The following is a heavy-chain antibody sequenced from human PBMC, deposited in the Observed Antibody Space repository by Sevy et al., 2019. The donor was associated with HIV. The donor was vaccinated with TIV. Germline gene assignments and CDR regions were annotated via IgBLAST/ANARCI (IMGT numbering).Heavy chain of an antibody. CDR1: GLTFSTYG. D-gene: IGHD5-18*01. J-gene: IGHJ4*02. Sequence: GGSLRLSCAASGLTFSTYGMHWVRQAPGKGLEWVAVISYDGNIQYYADPVKGRFTVSRDNSKNTLYPQMNSLRAEDSAVYYCAKDQGGYNYAPGYWGQGTLVTVSS. V-gene: IGHV3-30*18. CDR3: AKDQGGYNYAPGY. CDR2: ISYDGNIQ.